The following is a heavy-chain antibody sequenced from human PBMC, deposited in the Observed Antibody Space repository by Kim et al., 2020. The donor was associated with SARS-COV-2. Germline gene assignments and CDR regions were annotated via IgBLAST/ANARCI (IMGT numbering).Heavy chain of an antibody. CDR3: ARSGSGYFDP. D-gene: IGHD3-10*01. CDR2: TI. Sequence: TIRDADSVKGRFTIARDKAKNSLYLQMNSLRDEDTAVYYCARSGSGYFDPWGQGTLVTVSS. J-gene: IGHJ5*02. V-gene: IGHV3-48*02.